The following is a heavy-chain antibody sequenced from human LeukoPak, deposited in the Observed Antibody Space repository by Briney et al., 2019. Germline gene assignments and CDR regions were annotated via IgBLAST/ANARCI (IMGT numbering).Heavy chain of an antibody. D-gene: IGHD6-13*01. CDR2: IYHSGST. Sequence: SGTLSLTCAVSGGSISSSNWWSWVRQPPGKGLEWIGEIYHSGSTNYNPSLKSRVTISVDKSKNQFSLKLSSVTAADTAVYYCARHFDSSSWMDGYYFDYWGQGTLVTVSS. V-gene: IGHV4-4*02. CDR3: ARHFDSSSWMDGYYFDY. CDR1: GGSISSSNW. J-gene: IGHJ4*02.